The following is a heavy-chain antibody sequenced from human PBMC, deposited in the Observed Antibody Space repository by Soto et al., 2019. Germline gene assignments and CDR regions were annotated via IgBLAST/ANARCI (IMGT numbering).Heavy chain of an antibody. CDR2: IYYSGST. D-gene: IGHD3-9*01. V-gene: IGHV4-59*08. J-gene: IGHJ4*02. Sequence: SETLSLTCTVSGGSISSYYWSWIRQPPGKGLEWMGYIYYSGSTNYNPSLKSRVSISVDTSKNQFSLKLSSVTAADTAVYYCARTGGYFDWLPPYYFDYWGQGTLVTVSS. CDR1: GGSISSYY. CDR3: ARTGGYFDWLPPYYFDY.